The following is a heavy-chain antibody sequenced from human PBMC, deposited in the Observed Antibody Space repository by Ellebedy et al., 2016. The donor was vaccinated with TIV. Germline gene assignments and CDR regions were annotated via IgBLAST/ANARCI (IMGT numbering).Heavy chain of an antibody. CDR2: INHSGST. Sequence: SETLSLTCAVYGGSFSGYYWNWIRQPPGKGLEWIGEINHSGSTNYNPSLKSRVTISVDTSKNQFSLKLSSVTAADTAVYYCAGYDFWSGHYAFDIWGQGTMVTVSS. CDR3: AGYDFWSGHYAFDI. CDR1: GGSFSGYY. V-gene: IGHV4-34*01. J-gene: IGHJ3*02. D-gene: IGHD3-3*01.